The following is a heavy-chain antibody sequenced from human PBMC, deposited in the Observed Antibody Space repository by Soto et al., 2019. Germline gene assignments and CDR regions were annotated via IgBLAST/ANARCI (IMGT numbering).Heavy chain of an antibody. D-gene: IGHD3-22*01. Sequence: SETQSLTCRVSGGYISNSRFYWAWIRQPPGEGLEWIGSIYHTGNAYYNPSLKSRVTISVDTSKNQFSLKLTSVTAADAALYYCARDFFDSSDYTTNWFDPWGQGTLVTVSS. CDR1: GGYISNSRFY. CDR2: IYHTGNA. V-gene: IGHV4-39*01. CDR3: ARDFFDSSDYTTNWFDP. J-gene: IGHJ5*02.